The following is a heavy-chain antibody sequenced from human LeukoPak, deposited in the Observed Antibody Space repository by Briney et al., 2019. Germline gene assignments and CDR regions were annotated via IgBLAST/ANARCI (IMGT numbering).Heavy chain of an antibody. Sequence: GSLRLSCAASGFIVSSNYMNWVRQAPGKGLEGVSVIYYGGSTYYADSVKGRLTISRDNSKNTLYIQMNSLRAEDTAVYYCARVPCMVRGVTPPYYFDYWGQGTLVTVSS. D-gene: IGHD3-10*01. CDR3: ARVPCMVRGVTPPYYFDY. CDR2: IYYGGST. V-gene: IGHV3-66*01. J-gene: IGHJ4*02. CDR1: GFIVSSNY.